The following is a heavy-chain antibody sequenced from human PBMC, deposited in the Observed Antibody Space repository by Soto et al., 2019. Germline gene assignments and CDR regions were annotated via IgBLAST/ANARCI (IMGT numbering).Heavy chain of an antibody. D-gene: IGHD3-22*01. Sequence: GESLKISCAASGFTFSSYSMNWVRQAPGKGLEWVSSISSSSSYIYYADSVKGRFTISRDNAKNSLYLQMNSLRAEDTAVYYCARDLYYYDSSGPGGYDYWGQGTLATVSS. CDR1: GFTFSSYS. CDR2: ISSSSSYI. V-gene: IGHV3-21*01. J-gene: IGHJ4*02. CDR3: ARDLYYYDSSGPGGYDY.